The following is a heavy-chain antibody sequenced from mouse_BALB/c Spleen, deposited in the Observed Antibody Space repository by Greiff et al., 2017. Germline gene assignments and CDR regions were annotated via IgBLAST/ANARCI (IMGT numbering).Heavy chain of an antibody. D-gene: IGHD2-4*01. Sequence: VQLQQSGPELVKPGASVKISCKASGYAFSSSWMNWVKQRPGQGLEWIGRIYPGDGDTNYNGKFKGKATLTADKSSSTAYMQLSSLTSVDSAVYFCARSDYGNAMDYWGQGTSVTVSS. CDR1: GYAFSSSW. V-gene: IGHV1-82*01. J-gene: IGHJ4*01. CDR3: ARSDYGNAMDY. CDR2: IYPGDGDT.